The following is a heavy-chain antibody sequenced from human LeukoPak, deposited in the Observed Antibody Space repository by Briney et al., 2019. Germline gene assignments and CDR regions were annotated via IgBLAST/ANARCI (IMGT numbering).Heavy chain of an antibody. CDR3: ARGQGVTDPPPYGLDV. CDR1: GGTFSSYA. J-gene: IGHJ6*02. V-gene: IGHV1-69*04. Sequence: SVKVSCTASGGTFSSYAISWVRQAPGQGLECMGRIIPILDIATYAQKFQGRVTITADKSTSTAYMELSSLSSEDTAVYYCARGQGVTDPPPYGLDVWGQGTTVTVSS. D-gene: IGHD3-10*01. CDR2: IIPILDIA.